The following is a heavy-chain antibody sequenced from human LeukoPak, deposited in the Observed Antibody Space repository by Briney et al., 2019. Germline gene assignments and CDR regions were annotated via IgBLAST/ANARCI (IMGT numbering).Heavy chain of an antibody. J-gene: IGHJ4*02. CDR2: IGTGGDPT. Sequence: PGGSLRLSCAASGFTFSSYAMNWVRQAPVKGLEWVPAIGTGGDPTYYADSVKGRFTISRDNSKNTLYLQMNSLRAEDTAVYYCAKDSFGLFFLDYWGQGTLVTVSS. CDR1: GFTFSSYA. V-gene: IGHV3-23*01. CDR3: AKDSFGLFFLDY. D-gene: IGHD3/OR15-3a*01.